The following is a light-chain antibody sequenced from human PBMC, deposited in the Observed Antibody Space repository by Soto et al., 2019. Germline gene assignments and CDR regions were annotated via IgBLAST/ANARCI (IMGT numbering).Light chain of an antibody. CDR1: QSVSSSY. J-gene: IGKJ5*01. Sequence: EIVLTQSPGTLSLSPGERATLSCRASQSVSSSYLAWYRQKPGQAPRLLIYGASSRATAIPDRFSGSGSGTDFTLTISRLEPEDFAMYYCQQYGSSVITFGQGTRLEIK. CDR3: QQYGSSVIT. V-gene: IGKV3-20*01. CDR2: GAS.